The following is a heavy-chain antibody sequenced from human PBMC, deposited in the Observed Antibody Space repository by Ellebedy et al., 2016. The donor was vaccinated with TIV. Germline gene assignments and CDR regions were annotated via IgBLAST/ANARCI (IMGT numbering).Heavy chain of an antibody. J-gene: IGHJ3*02. CDR2: ISGSGGST. D-gene: IGHD5-18*01. V-gene: IGHV3-23*01. CDR1: GFTFSSYA. Sequence: GGSLRLXCAASGFTFSSYAMSWVRQAPGKGLEWVSAISGSGGSTYYADSVKGRFTISRDNSKNTLYLQMNSLRAEDTAVYYCAKDLGYSYGYGAFDIWGQGTMVAVSS. CDR3: AKDLGYSYGYGAFDI.